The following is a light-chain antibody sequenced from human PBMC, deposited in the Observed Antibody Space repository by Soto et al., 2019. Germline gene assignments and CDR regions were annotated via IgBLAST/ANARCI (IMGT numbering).Light chain of an antibody. CDR3: QQYNSC. CDR2: DAS. Sequence: THMTQSPSILSASIGDRVTITCRASHNINNWLAWYQLKPGRAPKLLIYDASTLGSGVPSRFSGYRSGTEFTLIITSLQPDDFATYYGQQYNSCFGPGTKVDLK. CDR1: HNINNW. J-gene: IGKJ3*01. V-gene: IGKV1-5*01.